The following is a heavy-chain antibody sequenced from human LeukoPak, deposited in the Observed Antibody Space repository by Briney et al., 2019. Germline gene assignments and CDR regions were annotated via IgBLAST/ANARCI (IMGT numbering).Heavy chain of an antibody. V-gene: IGHV3-30-3*01. D-gene: IGHD1-26*01. CDR2: MSYDGSNK. Sequence: GGSLRLSCAASGFTFSSYAMHWVRQAPGKGLEWVAVMSYDGSNKYYADSVKGRFTISRDNSKNTLYLQMNSLRAEDAAVYYCARDYSGSPYYFDYWGQGTLVTVSS. CDR1: GFTFSSYA. CDR3: ARDYSGSPYYFDY. J-gene: IGHJ4*02.